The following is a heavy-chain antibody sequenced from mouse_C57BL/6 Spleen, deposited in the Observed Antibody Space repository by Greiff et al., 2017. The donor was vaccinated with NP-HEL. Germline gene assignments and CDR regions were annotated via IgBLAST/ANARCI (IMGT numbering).Heavy chain of an antibody. D-gene: IGHD2-2*01. CDR3: ARGRGYDGVFAY. CDR2: INPSNGGT. J-gene: IGHJ3*01. Sequence: VQLQQSGTELVKPGASVKLSCKASGYTFTSYWMHWVKQRPGHGLEWIGNINPSNGGTNYNEKFKSKATLTVDKSSSTAYMQLSSLTSEDSAVYYCARGRGYDGVFAYWGQGTLVTVAA. CDR1: GYTFTSYW. V-gene: IGHV1-53*01.